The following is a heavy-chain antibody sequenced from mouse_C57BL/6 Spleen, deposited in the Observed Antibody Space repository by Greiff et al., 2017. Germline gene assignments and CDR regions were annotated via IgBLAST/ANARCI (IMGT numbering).Heavy chain of an antibody. V-gene: IGHV1-81*01. CDR3: ARDRGTITTVVSFDY. J-gene: IGHJ2*01. D-gene: IGHD1-1*01. CDR2: IYPRSGNT. CDR1: GYTFTSYG. Sequence: QVQLQQSGAELARPGASVKLSCKASGYTFTSYGISWVKQRTGQGLEWIGEIYPRSGNTYYNEKFKGKATLTADKSSSPAYMELRRLTSADSAVYFCARDRGTITTVVSFDYWGQGTTLTVSS.